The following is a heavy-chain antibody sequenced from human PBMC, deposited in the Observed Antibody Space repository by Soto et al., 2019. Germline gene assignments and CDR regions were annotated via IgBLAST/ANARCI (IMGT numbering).Heavy chain of an antibody. D-gene: IGHD3-3*01. Sequence: QVTLKESGPVLVKPTETLTLTCTVSGFSLSNARMGVSWIRQPPGKALEWLAHIFSNDEKSYSTSLKSRLTNPQDTSKSQVVLTMTNMDPVDTATYYCARIRTITYYDFWSGYWYYFDYWGQGTLVTVSS. CDR2: IFSNDEK. CDR1: GFSLSNARMG. V-gene: IGHV2-26*01. J-gene: IGHJ4*02. CDR3: ARIRTITYYDFWSGYWYYFDY.